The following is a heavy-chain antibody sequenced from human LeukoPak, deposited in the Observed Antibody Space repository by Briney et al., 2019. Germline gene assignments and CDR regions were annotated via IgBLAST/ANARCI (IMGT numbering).Heavy chain of an antibody. CDR2: IYYSGST. V-gene: IGHV4-39*01. D-gene: IGHD3-10*01. Sequence: SETLSLTCTVSGGSISSSSCYWGWIRQPPGKGLEWIGSIYYSGSTYYNPSLKSRVTISVDTSKNQFSLKLSSVTAADTAVYYCARHAHPMVPYKGWFDPWGQGTLVTVSS. CDR1: GGSISSSSCY. CDR3: ARHAHPMVPYKGWFDP. J-gene: IGHJ5*02.